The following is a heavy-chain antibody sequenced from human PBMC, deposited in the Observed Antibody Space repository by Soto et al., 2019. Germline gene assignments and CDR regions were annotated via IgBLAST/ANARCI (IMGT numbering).Heavy chain of an antibody. V-gene: IGHV4-34*01. D-gene: IGHD2-2*01. Sequence: SATLSITCAVYGGSFSGYYWSWIRQPPGKGLEWIGEINHSGSTNYNPSLKSRVTISVDTSKNQFSLKLSSVTAADTAVYYCARGIVVVPAADWFDPWGRGTLVTVSS. CDR1: GGSFSGYY. CDR2: INHSGST. CDR3: ARGIVVVPAADWFDP. J-gene: IGHJ5*02.